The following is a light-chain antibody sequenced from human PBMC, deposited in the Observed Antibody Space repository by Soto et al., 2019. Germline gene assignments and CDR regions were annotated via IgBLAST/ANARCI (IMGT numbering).Light chain of an antibody. CDR2: DAS. J-gene: IGKJ2*01. Sequence: DIQMSQSPSSLSASLGDRVTITCQASQAISKYLHWYHQRPGKAPILVIYDASNLEAGAPSRFSGGGSGTSFSLTISSLQPEDIGTYFCQQYNNLQYTFGQGTKLDIK. V-gene: IGKV1-33*01. CDR1: QAISKY. CDR3: QQYNNLQYT.